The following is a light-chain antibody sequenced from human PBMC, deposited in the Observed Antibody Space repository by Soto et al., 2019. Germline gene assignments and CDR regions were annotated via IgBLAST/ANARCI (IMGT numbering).Light chain of an antibody. J-gene: IGKJ5*01. Sequence: DIQMTQSPSTLSASVGDRVTITCRASQSLNNWLAWYQQRSGKAPKLLIYDASTLERGVPSRFSGTGSGTEFTLTISSLQPDDFATYYCQQYHRASITFGQGTRLEIK. CDR3: QQYHRASIT. V-gene: IGKV1-5*01. CDR2: DAS. CDR1: QSLNNW.